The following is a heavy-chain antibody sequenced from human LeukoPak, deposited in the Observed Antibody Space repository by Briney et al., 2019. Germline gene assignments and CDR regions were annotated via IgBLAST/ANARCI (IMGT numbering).Heavy chain of an antibody. V-gene: IGHV4-39*01. CDR2: IDFSGST. J-gene: IGHJ4*02. D-gene: IGHD6-19*01. CDR1: GGSISSSSYY. CDR3: ARHTTVAGGGGFDY. Sequence: ASETLSLTCTVSGGSISSSSYYWGWIRQPPGKGLEWIGNIDFSGSTHYNSSLESRVTMSVDTSKNQFSLKLSSVTAADTAVYYCARHTTVAGGGGFDYWGQGTLVTVSS.